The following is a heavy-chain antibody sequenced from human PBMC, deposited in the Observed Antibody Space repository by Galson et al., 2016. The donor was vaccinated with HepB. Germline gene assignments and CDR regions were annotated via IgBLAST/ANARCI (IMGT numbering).Heavy chain of an antibody. V-gene: IGHV1-46*01. CDR1: EYTFTSYY. CDR3: GGGSYGDYENLDYYYYIMDV. D-gene: IGHD4-17*01. Sequence: SVKVSCKASEYTFTSYYMHWVQQAPGQGLGWMGIINPSGGSTSYAQKFQGRVTMTRDTSTSTAYMELSSLRSEDTAVYYCGGGSYGDYENLDYYYYIMDVWGQGTTVTVSS. J-gene: IGHJ6*02. CDR2: INPSGGST.